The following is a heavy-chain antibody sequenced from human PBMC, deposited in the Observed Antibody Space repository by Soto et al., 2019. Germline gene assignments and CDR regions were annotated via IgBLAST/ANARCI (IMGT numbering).Heavy chain of an antibody. CDR2: IQSGGPT. CDR3: AKEYDFWSGYQPVDAFDI. CDR1: GFTVSSKY. D-gene: IGHD3-3*01. Sequence: GGSLRLSCAASGFTVSSKYMSWVRQAPGKGLEWVSLIQSGGPTYYADSVKGRFTISRDTSENTLHLQMDSLRAEDTAVYYCAKEYDFWSGYQPVDAFDIWGQGTMVTVSS. J-gene: IGHJ3*02. V-gene: IGHV3-66*01.